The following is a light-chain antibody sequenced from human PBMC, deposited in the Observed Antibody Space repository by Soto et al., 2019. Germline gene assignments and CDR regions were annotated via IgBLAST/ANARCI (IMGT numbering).Light chain of an antibody. Sequence: ALTQPASVSGSPGQSITISCTGTSSDVGGYNYVSWYQQHPGKAPKLMIYEVTNRPSGVSNRFSGSKSGNTASLTISGLQAEDEADYYCSSYTSSITPVFGGGTQLTVL. CDR2: EVT. CDR3: SSYTSSITPV. CDR1: SSDVGGYNY. V-gene: IGLV2-14*01. J-gene: IGLJ3*02.